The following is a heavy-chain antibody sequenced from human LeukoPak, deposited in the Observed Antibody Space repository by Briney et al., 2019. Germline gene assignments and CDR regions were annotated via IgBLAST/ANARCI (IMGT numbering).Heavy chain of an antibody. V-gene: IGHV3-23*01. D-gene: IGHD4-17*01. Sequence: GGSLRLSCAASGFTFSSFGMSWVRQAPGKGLEWVSALSGSGGSTYYADSVKGRFTISRDNSKNTLYLQMNSLRAEDTALYYCAKDPLTTVTTTAYWGQGTLVTVSS. CDR3: AKDPLTTVTTTAY. CDR2: LSGSGGST. J-gene: IGHJ4*02. CDR1: GFTFSSFG.